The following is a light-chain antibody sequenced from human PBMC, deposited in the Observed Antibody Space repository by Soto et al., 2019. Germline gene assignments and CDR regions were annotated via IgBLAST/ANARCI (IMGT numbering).Light chain of an antibody. CDR2: DVS. CDR1: SSDVGGYNY. V-gene: IGLV2-14*03. Sequence: QSALTQPASVSGSPGQSITISCTGTSSDVGGYNYVSWYQQHPGKAPKFIIYDVSNRPSGVSNRFSGSKSGNTASLTISGLQAEDEADYYCSSYTSISTLDVVFGGGTKLTVL. CDR3: SSYTSISTLDVV. J-gene: IGLJ2*01.